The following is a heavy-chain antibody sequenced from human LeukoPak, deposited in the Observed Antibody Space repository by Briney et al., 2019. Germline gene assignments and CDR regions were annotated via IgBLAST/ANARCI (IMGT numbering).Heavy chain of an antibody. CDR1: GDSISSSSYY. J-gene: IGHJ6*03. Sequence: SETLSLTCTVSGDSISSSSYYWGWIRQPPGKGLEWIGTIFYSGSTYYNPSLKSRVTISVDTSKNQFSLKLSSVTAADTAVYYCARHSSYSSSWYLYYYYMDVWGKGTTVTISS. CDR3: ARHSSYSSSWYLYYYYMDV. CDR2: IFYSGST. D-gene: IGHD6-13*01. V-gene: IGHV4-39*01.